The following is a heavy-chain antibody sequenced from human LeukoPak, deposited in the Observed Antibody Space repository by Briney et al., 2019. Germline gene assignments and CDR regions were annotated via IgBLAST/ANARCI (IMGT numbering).Heavy chain of an antibody. D-gene: IGHD6-19*01. J-gene: IGHJ5*02. CDR2: IYTSGST. Sequence: SETLSLTCAVYGGSFSGYYWSWIRQPPGKGLEWIGYIYTSGSTNYNPSLKSRVTISVDTSKNQFSLKLSSVTAADTAVYYCARSIMAVAGFDPWGQGTLVTVSS. CDR1: GGSFSGYY. V-gene: IGHV4-4*09. CDR3: ARSIMAVAGFDP.